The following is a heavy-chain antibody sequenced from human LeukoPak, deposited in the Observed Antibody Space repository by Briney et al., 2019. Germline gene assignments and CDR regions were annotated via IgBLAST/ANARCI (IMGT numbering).Heavy chain of an antibody. D-gene: IGHD2-15*01. V-gene: IGHV3-53*01. J-gene: IGHJ6*03. CDR2: IDSDGST. Sequence: PGGSLRLSCAASGFNVSSNYMRWVRQAPGKGLEWVALIDSDGSTFFADSVKGRFTISRDNAKNSLFLQMNSLRAEDTAVYYCARVLRYCSGGNCYSGGLGYMDVWGKGTTVTISS. CDR3: ARVLRYCSGGNCYSGGLGYMDV. CDR1: GFNVSSNY.